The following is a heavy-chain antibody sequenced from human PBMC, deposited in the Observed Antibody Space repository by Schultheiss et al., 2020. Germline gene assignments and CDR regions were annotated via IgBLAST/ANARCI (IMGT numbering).Heavy chain of an antibody. CDR1: GFTFSSYS. J-gene: IGHJ2*01. D-gene: IGHD6-19*01. CDR3: AREVRGAVSDDILYWYFDL. Sequence: GGSLRLSCAASGFTFSSYSMNWVRQAPGKGLEWVSYISSSSSTIYYADSVKGRFTISRDNAKNSLYLQMNSLRAEDTAVYYCAREVRGAVSDDILYWYFDLWGRGTLVTVSS. V-gene: IGHV3-48*04. CDR2: ISSSSSTI.